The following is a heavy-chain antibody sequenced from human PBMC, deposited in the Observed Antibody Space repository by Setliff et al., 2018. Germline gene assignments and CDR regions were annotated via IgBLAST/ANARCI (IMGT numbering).Heavy chain of an antibody. CDR2: VYYSGAA. Sequence: PSETLSLTCAVSGVSVNSLTWWSWIRQAPGKGLEWIGHVYYSGAANFNPSLKSRVTVSVDTSKNQFSLRLISVTAADTAVYYCARGGTFRYFDYWGQGTPVTVSS. CDR3: ARGGTFRYFDY. CDR1: GVSVNSLTW. V-gene: IGHV4-61*01. D-gene: IGHD5-12*01. J-gene: IGHJ4*02.